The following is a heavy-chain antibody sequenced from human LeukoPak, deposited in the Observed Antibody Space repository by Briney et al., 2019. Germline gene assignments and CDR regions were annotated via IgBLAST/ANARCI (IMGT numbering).Heavy chain of an antibody. Sequence: SQTLSLTCAISGDGVSSNSAAWSWIRQSPSRGLKWLGRTYYRSTWYNDYAVSVRGRITVNPDTSKNQFSLHLNSVTPEDTAVYYCARRLTQYDCFDPWGQGILVTVSS. D-gene: IGHD2-2*01. J-gene: IGHJ5*02. CDR2: TYYRSTWYN. CDR1: GDGVSSNSAA. CDR3: ARRLTQYDCFDP. V-gene: IGHV6-1*01.